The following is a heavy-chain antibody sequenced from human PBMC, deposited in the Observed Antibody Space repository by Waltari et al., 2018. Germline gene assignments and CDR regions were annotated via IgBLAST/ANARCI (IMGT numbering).Heavy chain of an antibody. V-gene: IGHV1-2*02. CDR3: ARGSGSSWFDS. CDR2: INPKNGGT. J-gene: IGHJ5*01. D-gene: IGHD6-13*01. Sequence: QVQLVQSGAEVKTPGASVTVSCKTSGYTFTANYMPWVRQAPGQGLEWMGWINPKNGGTNYAQKFQGRVTMTRDTSISTAYMELSSLRFDDTAVYYCARGSGSSWFDSWGQGTLVTVSS. CDR1: GYTFTANY.